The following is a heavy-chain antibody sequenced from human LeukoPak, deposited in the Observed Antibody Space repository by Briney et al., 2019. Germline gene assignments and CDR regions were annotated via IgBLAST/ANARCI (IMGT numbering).Heavy chain of an antibody. CDR2: ISSSGNTI. D-gene: IGHD4-17*01. Sequence: GGSLRLSCAASGFAFSSYSMNWVRQAPGKGLEWVSYISSSGNTIYYADSVKGRFTISRDNAKNSLYLDMNSLRAEDTAVYYCARGHTAVTRHFDFWGQGTLVTVSS. CDR1: GFAFSSYS. V-gene: IGHV3-48*04. J-gene: IGHJ4*02. CDR3: ARGHTAVTRHFDF.